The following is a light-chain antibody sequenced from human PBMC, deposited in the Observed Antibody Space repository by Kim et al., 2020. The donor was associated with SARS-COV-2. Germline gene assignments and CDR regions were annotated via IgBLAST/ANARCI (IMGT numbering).Light chain of an antibody. J-gene: IGLJ3*02. CDR1: KLGDKY. CDR3: QTWDSTTGV. Sequence: SVSPGQTASITCSGDKLGDKYVCWYQQKPGQSPVRVMYEDNRRPSGIPERFLGSNSGNTATLTISGTQAVDEADYYCQTWDSTTGVFGGGTQLTVL. CDR2: EDN. V-gene: IGLV3-1*01.